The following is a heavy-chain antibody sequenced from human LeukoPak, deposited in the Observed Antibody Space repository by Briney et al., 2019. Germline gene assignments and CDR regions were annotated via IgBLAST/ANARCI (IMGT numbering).Heavy chain of an antibody. CDR3: VTVADAVSWFDP. D-gene: IGHD6-19*01. CDR1: GGSIRSGGYY. CDR2: IYYSGTT. J-gene: IGHJ5*02. V-gene: IGHV4-39*01. Sequence: SETLSLTCTVSGGSIRSGGYYWGWIRQPPGKGLEWIGTIYYSGTTYYNPSLKSRVTISVDTSKNQFSLKLSSVTAADTAAYYCVTVADAVSWFDPWGQGTLVTVSS.